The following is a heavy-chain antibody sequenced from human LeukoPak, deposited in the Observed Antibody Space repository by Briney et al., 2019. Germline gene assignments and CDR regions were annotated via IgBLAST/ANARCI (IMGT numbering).Heavy chain of an antibody. CDR2: ISGSGGSL. D-gene: IGHD3-22*01. V-gene: IGHV3-23*01. CDR3: AKGEASYYSDSRGYIY. J-gene: IGHJ4*02. Sequence: GGSLILSCAASGFTFSNYAMNWVRQAPGRGLEWVSGISGSGGSLDLADSVKGRFTISRDNSKNTLYLQMNSLRAEDTAVYYCAKGEASYYSDSRGYIYWGQGTLVTVSS. CDR1: GFTFSNYA.